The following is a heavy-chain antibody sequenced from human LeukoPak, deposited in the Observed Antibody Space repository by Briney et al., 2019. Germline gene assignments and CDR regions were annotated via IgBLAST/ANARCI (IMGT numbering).Heavy chain of an antibody. Sequence: SETLSLTCTVSGGSISSYYWSWIRQPPGKGLEWIGYIYYSGSTNYNPSLKSRVTISVDTSKNQFSLKLSSVTAADTAVYYCARDIWFGAMDVWGKGTTVTISS. CDR3: ARDIWFGAMDV. D-gene: IGHD3-10*01. V-gene: IGHV4-59*01. CDR1: GGSISSYY. J-gene: IGHJ6*03. CDR2: IYYSGST.